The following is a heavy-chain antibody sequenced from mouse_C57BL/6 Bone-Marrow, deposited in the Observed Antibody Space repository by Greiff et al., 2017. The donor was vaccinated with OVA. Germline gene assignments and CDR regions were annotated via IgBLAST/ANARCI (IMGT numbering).Heavy chain of an antibody. J-gene: IGHJ1*03. Sequence: EVQLQQSGPSLVRPSQTLSLTCTVTGFSINSDCYWIWIRQFPGNKLEYIGYTFYSGITYYNPSLEGRTYITRDTSKNQFSLKLSSVTTEDTATYYCARAPLANWDWYFDVWGTGTTVTVSS. V-gene: IGHV3-3*01. CDR2: TFYSGIT. CDR3: ARAPLANWDWYFDV. D-gene: IGHD4-1*01. CDR1: GFSINSDCY.